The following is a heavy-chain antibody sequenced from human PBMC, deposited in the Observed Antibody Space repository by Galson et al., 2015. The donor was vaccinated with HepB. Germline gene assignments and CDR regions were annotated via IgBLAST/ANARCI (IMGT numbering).Heavy chain of an antibody. V-gene: IGHV5-10-1*01. Sequence: QSGAEVKKPGESLRISCKGSGYSFTSYWISWVRQMPGKGLEWMGRIDPSDSYTNYSPSFQGHVTISADKSISTAYLQWSSLKASDTAMYYCARHEDCSSTSCSNYYYYGMDVWGQGTTVTVSS. D-gene: IGHD2-2*01. CDR2: IDPSDSYT. J-gene: IGHJ6*02. CDR3: ARHEDCSSTSCSNYYYYGMDV. CDR1: GYSFTSYW.